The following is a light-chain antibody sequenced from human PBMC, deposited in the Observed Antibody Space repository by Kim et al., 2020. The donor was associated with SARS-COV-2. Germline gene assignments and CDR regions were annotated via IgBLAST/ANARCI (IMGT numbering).Light chain of an antibody. V-gene: IGLV2-8*01. Sequence: GQSVTNSCTGTSSDVGGHNYVSWHQQHPGKVPKLMIYEVSRRPSGVPVRFSGSKSGNTASLTVSGLQAEDEADYYCSSYAGSNNFVFGTGTKVTVL. CDR3: SSYAGSNNFV. CDR1: SSDVGGHNY. J-gene: IGLJ1*01. CDR2: EVS.